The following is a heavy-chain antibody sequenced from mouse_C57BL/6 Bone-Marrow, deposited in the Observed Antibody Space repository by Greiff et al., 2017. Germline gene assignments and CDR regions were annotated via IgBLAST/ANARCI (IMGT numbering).Heavy chain of an antibody. V-gene: IGHV14-4*01. Sequence: VQLKESGAELVRPGASVKLSCTASGFNIKDDYIHWVKQRPEQGLEWIGWIDPEIGDTEYASKFQGKATITSDTSSNTAYLQLSSLTSEETAVYYSSSFDGNYFDFWGQGTPLTVAS. D-gene: IGHD2-3*01. CDR1: GFNIKDDY. CDR3: SSFDGNYFDF. J-gene: IGHJ2*01. CDR2: IDPEIGDT.